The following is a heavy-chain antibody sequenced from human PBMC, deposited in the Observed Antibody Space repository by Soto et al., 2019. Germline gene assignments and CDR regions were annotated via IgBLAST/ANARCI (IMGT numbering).Heavy chain of an antibody. CDR3: SRVKQANFIDY. CDR2: ISSDGSST. CDR1: GFTFSSYW. D-gene: IGHD1-1*01. J-gene: IGHJ4*02. Sequence: GGSLRLSCAASGFTFSSYWMLWVRQAPGEGLVWVSRISSDGSSTSYADSVKGRFTISRDNAKNTLFLQMNSLRAEDTAVYYYSRVKQANFIDYWGQGTLVTVSS. V-gene: IGHV3-74*01.